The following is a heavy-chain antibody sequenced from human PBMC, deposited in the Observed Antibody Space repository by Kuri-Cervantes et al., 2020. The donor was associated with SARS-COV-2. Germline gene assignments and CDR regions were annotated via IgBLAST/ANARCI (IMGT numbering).Heavy chain of an antibody. CDR3: ARVEDDGITMVF. CDR1: GGTFSSYA. CDR2: IIPIFGTA. V-gene: IGHV1-69*05. J-gene: IGHJ4*02. D-gene: IGHD3-10*01. Sequence: SVKVSCRASGGTFSSYAISWVRQAPGQGLEWMGGIIPIFGTANYAQKFQGRVTITRDTSASTAYMELSSLRSEDTAVYYCARVEDDGITMVFWGQGTLVTVSS.